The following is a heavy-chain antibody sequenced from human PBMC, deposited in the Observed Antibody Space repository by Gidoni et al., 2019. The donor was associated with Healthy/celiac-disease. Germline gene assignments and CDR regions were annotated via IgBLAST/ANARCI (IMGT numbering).Heavy chain of an antibody. CDR2: INHSGST. D-gene: IGHD3-10*01. J-gene: IGHJ5*02. Sequence: QVQLQQWGAGLLKPSETLSLTCAVYGGSFSGYYWGWIRQPPGKGLEWIGEINHSGSTNYNPSLKSRVTISVDTSKNQFSLKLSSVTAADTAVYYCARSKRVVRGRGWFDPWGQGTLVTVSS. V-gene: IGHV4-34*01. CDR3: ARSKRVVRGRGWFDP. CDR1: GGSFSGYY.